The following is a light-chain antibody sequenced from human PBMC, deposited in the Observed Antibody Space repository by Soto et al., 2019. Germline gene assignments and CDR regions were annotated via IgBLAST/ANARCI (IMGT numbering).Light chain of an antibody. J-gene: IGLJ3*02. Sequence: QSALTQPRSVSGSPGQSGTICCTGTSSDVGIYNYVSWYQHHPGKAPKRIIYDVIKRPSGVPDRFSGSKSGITASLTISGLQADDEADYYYCSYPATSTLVFGGGTKLTVL. V-gene: IGLV2-11*01. CDR1: SSDVGIYNY. CDR3: CSYPATSTLV. CDR2: DVI.